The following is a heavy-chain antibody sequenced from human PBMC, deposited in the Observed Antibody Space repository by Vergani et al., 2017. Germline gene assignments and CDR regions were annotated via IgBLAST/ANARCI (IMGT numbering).Heavy chain of an antibody. CDR2: IYTSGST. CDR3: ARGLARRGMGQWLVLWWFDP. V-gene: IGHV4-4*07. Sequence: QVQLQESGPGLVKPSETLSLTCTVSGGSISSYYWSWIRQPAGKGLEWIGRIYTSGSTNYNPYLKSRVTMSVDTSKNQFSLKLSAVTAADTAVYYCARGLARRGMGQWLVLWWFDPWGQGTLVTVSS. D-gene: IGHD6-19*01. CDR1: GGSISSYY. J-gene: IGHJ5*02.